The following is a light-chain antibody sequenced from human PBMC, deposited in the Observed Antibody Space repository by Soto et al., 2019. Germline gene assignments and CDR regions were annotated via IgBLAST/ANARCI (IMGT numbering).Light chain of an antibody. V-gene: IGKV1-39*01. CDR2: AAS. Sequence: DTQMTQSPSSLSASVGDRVTITCRASQSVSNYLNWYQQKPGRAPKLLIYAASNLESGVPSRFSGSGSGTDFTLTISSLQPEDFATYYCQQSYSTWTFGQGTKVDIK. CDR3: QQSYSTWT. J-gene: IGKJ1*01. CDR1: QSVSNY.